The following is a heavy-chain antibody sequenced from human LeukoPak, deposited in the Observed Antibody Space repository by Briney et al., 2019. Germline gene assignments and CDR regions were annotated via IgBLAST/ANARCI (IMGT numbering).Heavy chain of an antibody. CDR3: AREVYSSSRPADAFDI. V-gene: IGHV3-7*01. CDR2: IMQDGSEK. D-gene: IGHD6-13*01. J-gene: IGHJ3*02. Sequence: GGSLRLSCVGSGFTFSTYWMSWVRQAPGKGLEWVANIMQDGSEKNYVVSVKGRFTISRDNARNSLYLQMNSLGAEDTAVYYCAREVYSSSRPADAFDIWGQGTVVTVSS. CDR1: GFTFSTYW.